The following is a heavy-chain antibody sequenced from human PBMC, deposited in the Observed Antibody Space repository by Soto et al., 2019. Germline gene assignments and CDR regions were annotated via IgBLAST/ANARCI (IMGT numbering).Heavy chain of an antibody. D-gene: IGHD5-18*01. V-gene: IGHV4-39*01. CDR2: IYYSGST. CDR3: ASRGYSYGPFDY. CDR1: GGSISSSSYF. Sequence: SETLSLTCTVSGGSISSSSYFWGWIRQPPGKGLEWIGSIYYSGSTYYNPSLKSRVTISVDTSKNQFSLKLSSVTAADTAVYYCASRGYSYGPFDYWGQGTLVTVSS. J-gene: IGHJ4*02.